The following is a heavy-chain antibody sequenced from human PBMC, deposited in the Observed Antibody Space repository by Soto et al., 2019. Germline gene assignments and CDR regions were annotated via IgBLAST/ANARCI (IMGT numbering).Heavy chain of an antibody. Sequence: GGSLRLSCAASGFNFDDYAMSWVRQAPGKGLEWVSVIYSGGSTYYADSVKGRFTISRHNSKNTLYLQMNSLRAEDTAVYYCASRVAVAALHYWGQGTLVTVSS. D-gene: IGHD6-19*01. J-gene: IGHJ4*02. V-gene: IGHV3-53*04. CDR1: GFNFDDYA. CDR3: ASRVAVAALHY. CDR2: IYSGGST.